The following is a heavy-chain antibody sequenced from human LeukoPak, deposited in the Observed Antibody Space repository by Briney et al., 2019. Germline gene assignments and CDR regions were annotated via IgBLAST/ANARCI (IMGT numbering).Heavy chain of an antibody. CDR3: ARSYSRSYNWFDP. V-gene: IGHV3-30*03. J-gene: IGHJ5*02. Sequence: GGSLRLSCAASGFTFSSYGMHWVRQAPGKGLEWVAVISYDGSNKYYADSVKGRFTISRDNSKNTLYLQMNSLRAEDTAVYYCARSYSRSYNWFDPWGQGTLVTVSS. D-gene: IGHD6-13*01. CDR2: ISYDGSNK. CDR1: GFTFSSYG.